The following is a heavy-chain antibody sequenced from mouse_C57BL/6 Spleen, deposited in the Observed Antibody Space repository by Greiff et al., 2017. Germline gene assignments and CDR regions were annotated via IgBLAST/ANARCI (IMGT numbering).Heavy chain of an antibody. J-gene: IGHJ2*01. Sequence: QVQLQQPGAELVMPGASVKLSCKAPGYTFTSYWMHWVKQRPGQGLEWIGEIDPSDSYTNYNQKFKGKSTLTVDKSSSTAYMQLSSLTAEDSAVYYCARGRDYGNYDFDYWGQGNTRTVSS. CDR2: IDPSDSYT. CDR3: ARGRDYGNYDFDY. D-gene: IGHD2-1*01. CDR1: GYTFTSYW. V-gene: IGHV1-69*01.